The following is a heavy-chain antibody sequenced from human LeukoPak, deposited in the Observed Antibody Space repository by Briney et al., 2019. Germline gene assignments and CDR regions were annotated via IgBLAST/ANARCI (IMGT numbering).Heavy chain of an antibody. V-gene: IGHV1-2*04. D-gene: IGHD3-3*01. CDR2: INPNSGGT. J-gene: IGHJ6*02. Sequence: ASVKVSCKASGGTFSSYAISWVRQAPGQGLEWMGWINPNSGGTNYAQKFQGWVAMTRDTSISTAYMELSRLRSDDTAVYYCARDQYYDFWSGYYYYGMDVWGQGTTVTVSS. CDR3: ARDQYYDFWSGYYYYGMDV. CDR1: GGTFSSYA.